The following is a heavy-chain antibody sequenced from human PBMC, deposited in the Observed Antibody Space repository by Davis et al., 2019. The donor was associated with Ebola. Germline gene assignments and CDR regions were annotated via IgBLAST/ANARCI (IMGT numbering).Heavy chain of an antibody. CDR2: INPNSGGT. Sequence: ASVKVSCKASGYTFTGYYMHWVRQAPGQGLEWMGWINPNSGGTNYAQKFQGRVTMTRDTSISTAYMELSRLRSDDTAVYYCARVLGSSSPPKYYYYYGMDVWGQGTTVTVSS. CDR3: ARVLGSSSPPKYYYYYGMDV. CDR1: GYTFTGYY. V-gene: IGHV1-2*02. J-gene: IGHJ6*02. D-gene: IGHD6-6*01.